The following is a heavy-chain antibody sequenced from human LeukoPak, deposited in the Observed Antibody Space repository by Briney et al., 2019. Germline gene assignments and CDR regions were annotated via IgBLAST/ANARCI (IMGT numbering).Heavy chain of an antibody. CDR1: GFTVSSNY. V-gene: IGHV3-21*01. CDR2: IGSSSTHI. CDR3: ARGVSYRVVVTATDFDY. J-gene: IGHJ4*02. Sequence: GGSLRLSCAASGFTVSSNYMSWVRQAPGKGLEWVSSIGSSSTHIYYADSVKGRFTISRDNAKNSLYLQMNRLRAEDTSVYYCARGVSYRVVVTATDFDYWGQGTLVTVSS. D-gene: IGHD2-21*02.